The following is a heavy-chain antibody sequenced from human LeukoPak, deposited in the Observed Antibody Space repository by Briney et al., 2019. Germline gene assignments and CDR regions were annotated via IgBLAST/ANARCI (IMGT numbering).Heavy chain of an antibody. CDR1: GGSFSGFY. Sequence: SETLSLTCAVYGGSFSGFYWSWIRQPPGKGLEWIGEIHHSGSTNYNPSLKSRVTISVDTSKNQFSLKLSSVTAADTAVYYCARREYSYGYYYFDYWGQGTLVTVSS. CDR3: ARREYSYGYYYFDY. V-gene: IGHV4-34*01. J-gene: IGHJ4*02. CDR2: IHHSGST. D-gene: IGHD5-18*01.